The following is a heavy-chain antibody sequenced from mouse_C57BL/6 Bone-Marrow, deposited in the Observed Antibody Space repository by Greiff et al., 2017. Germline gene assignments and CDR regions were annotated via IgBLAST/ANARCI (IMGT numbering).Heavy chain of an antibody. V-gene: IGHV10-1*01. CDR3: VRQEMDY. J-gene: IGHJ4*01. Sequence: GGGLVQPKGSLKLSCAASGFSFNTYAMNWVRQAPGKGLEWVARIRSKSNNYATYYADSVKDRFTISRDDSESMLYLQMNNLKTEDTAMYYCVRQEMDYWGQGTSVTVSS. CDR2: IRSKSNNYAT. CDR1: GFSFNTYA.